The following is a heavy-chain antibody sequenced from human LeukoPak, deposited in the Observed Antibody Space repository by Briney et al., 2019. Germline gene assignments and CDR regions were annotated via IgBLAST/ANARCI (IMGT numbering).Heavy chain of an antibody. Sequence: PETLCLTCTVSGGSISSFFWSWIWQPPGKGLEWLGCIDYSGSTQYNPSLKSRVTISVDTSKQQFSLKLSSVTAADTAVYYCARHSGSSPHYFDYWGQGTLVTVSS. CDR1: GGSISSFF. J-gene: IGHJ4*02. D-gene: IGHD1-26*01. CDR3: ARHSGSSPHYFDY. V-gene: IGHV4-59*01. CDR2: IDYSGST.